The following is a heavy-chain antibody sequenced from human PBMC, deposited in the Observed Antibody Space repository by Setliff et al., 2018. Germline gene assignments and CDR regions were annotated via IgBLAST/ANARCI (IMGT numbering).Heavy chain of an antibody. J-gene: IGHJ4*02. V-gene: IGHV4-61*01. CDR3: ARSQWGGELYYFDY. Sequence: SETLSLTCTVSGGSVSSGSYYWSWIRQPPGKGLEWIGYIYYSGSTNYNPSLKSRVTISVDTSKNQFSLKLSSVTAADTAVYYCARSQWGGELYYFDYWGQRTLVTVSS. CDR1: GGSVSSGSYY. D-gene: IGHD2-15*01. CDR2: IYYSGST.